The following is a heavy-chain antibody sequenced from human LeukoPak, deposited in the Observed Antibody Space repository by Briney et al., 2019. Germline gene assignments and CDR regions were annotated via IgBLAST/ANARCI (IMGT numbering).Heavy chain of an antibody. CDR1: GYTFTSYY. CDR3: AREGPREWY. Sequence: ASVKVSCKASGYTFTSYYIHWVRQAPGQGLEWMGVIYPSGGSTSYAQKFQGRVTMTRDTSTSTVYMELSSLRSEDTAVYYCAREGPREWYWGQGTLVTVSS. J-gene: IGHJ4*02. V-gene: IGHV1-46*01. D-gene: IGHD3-3*01. CDR2: IYPSGGST.